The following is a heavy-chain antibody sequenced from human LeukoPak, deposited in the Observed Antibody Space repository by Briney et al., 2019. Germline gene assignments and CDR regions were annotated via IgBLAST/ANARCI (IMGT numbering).Heavy chain of an antibody. CDR3: ARGAVTMVRGVNY. D-gene: IGHD3-10*01. Sequence: GGSLRLSCAASGFTFSSYAMHWVRQAPGKGLEWVAVISYDESNKYYADSVKGRFTISRDNSKNTLYLQMNSLRAEDTAVYYCARGAVTMVRGVNYWGQGTLVTVSS. V-gene: IGHV3-30-3*01. CDR1: GFTFSSYA. J-gene: IGHJ4*02. CDR2: ISYDESNK.